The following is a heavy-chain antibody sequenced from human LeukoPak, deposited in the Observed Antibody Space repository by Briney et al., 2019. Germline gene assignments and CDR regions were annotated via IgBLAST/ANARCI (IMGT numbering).Heavy chain of an antibody. CDR1: GGSISSSSYY. J-gene: IGHJ4*02. CDR2: IYYSGST. D-gene: IGHD1-26*01. CDR3: ARLLWGELLYTPDQIEYYFDY. Sequence: RPSETLSLTCTVSGGSISSSSYYWGWIRQPPGKGLEWIGSIYYSGSTYYNPSLKSRVTISVDTSKNQFSLKLSSVTAADTAVCYCARLLWGELLYTPDQIEYYFDYWGQGTLVTVSS. V-gene: IGHV4-39*01.